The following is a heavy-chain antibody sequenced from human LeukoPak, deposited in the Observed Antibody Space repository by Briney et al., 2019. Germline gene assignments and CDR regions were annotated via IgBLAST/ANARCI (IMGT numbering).Heavy chain of an antibody. V-gene: IGHV4-30-2*01. CDR2: IYHSGST. J-gene: IGHJ4*02. Sequence: SETLSLTCTVSGGSISSGGYYWSWIRQPPGKGLEWIGYIYHSGSTYYNPSLKSRVTISVDRSKNQFSLKLSSVTAADTAVYYCARDIAARPEGRPTSPDYWGQGTLVTVSS. D-gene: IGHD6-6*01. CDR3: ARDIAARPEGRPTSPDY. CDR1: GGSISSGGYY.